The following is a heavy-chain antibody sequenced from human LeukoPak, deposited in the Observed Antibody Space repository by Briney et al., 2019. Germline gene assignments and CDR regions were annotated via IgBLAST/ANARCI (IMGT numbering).Heavy chain of an antibody. D-gene: IGHD6-19*01. Sequence: ASVKVSCKASGYTFTSYYMHWVRQAPGQGLEWMGIINPSGGSTSYAQKFQGRVTMTTDTSTSTAYMELRSLRSDDTAVYYCARVIAVAGTGFDYWGQGTLVTVSS. CDR1: GYTFTSYY. V-gene: IGHV1-46*01. J-gene: IGHJ4*02. CDR2: INPSGGST. CDR3: ARVIAVAGTGFDY.